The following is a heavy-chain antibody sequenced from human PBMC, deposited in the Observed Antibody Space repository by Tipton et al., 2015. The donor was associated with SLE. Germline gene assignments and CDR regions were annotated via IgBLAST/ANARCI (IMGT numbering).Heavy chain of an antibody. J-gene: IGHJ4*02. Sequence: QSGPEVKKPGSSVKVSCKASGDTFSDYAFSWVRQAPGQGLEWMGGTVPTFATANYAQNFQGRITITTDESTSTVYMEMSSLRSDDTAVYYCAGRYCSDTTCSLDYWGQGTLVTVSS. V-gene: IGHV1-69*05. CDR3: AGRYCSDTTCSLDY. D-gene: IGHD2-15*01. CDR2: TVPTFATA. CDR1: GDTFSDYA.